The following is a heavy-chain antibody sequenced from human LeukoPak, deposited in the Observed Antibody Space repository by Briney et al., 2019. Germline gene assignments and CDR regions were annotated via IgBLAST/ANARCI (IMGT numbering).Heavy chain of an antibody. D-gene: IGHD3-22*01. CDR3: AKEFWGYDSCGSGYNAEYFQH. V-gene: IGHV3-23*01. Sequence: PGGSLRLSRAASGSTFSSYAMSWVRQAPGKGLEWVSAISDSGGSTYYADSVKGRFTISRDNSKNTLYLQMNSLRAEDTAVYYCAKEFWGYDSCGSGYNAEYFQHWGQGTLVTVSS. CDR1: GSTFSSYA. CDR2: ISDSGGST. J-gene: IGHJ1*01.